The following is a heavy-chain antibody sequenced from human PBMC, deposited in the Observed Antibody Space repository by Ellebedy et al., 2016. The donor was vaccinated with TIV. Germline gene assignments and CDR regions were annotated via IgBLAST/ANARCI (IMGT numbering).Heavy chain of an antibody. CDR2: INHSGST. Sequence: SETLSLTXAVYGGSFSGYYWSWIRQPPGKGLEWIGEINHSGSTNYNPSLKSRVTISVDTSKNQFSLKLSSVTAADTAVYYCARGYYYDSSGYYPDYMDVWGKGTTVTVSS. V-gene: IGHV4-34*01. J-gene: IGHJ6*03. D-gene: IGHD3-22*01. CDR3: ARGYYYDSSGYYPDYMDV. CDR1: GGSFSGYY.